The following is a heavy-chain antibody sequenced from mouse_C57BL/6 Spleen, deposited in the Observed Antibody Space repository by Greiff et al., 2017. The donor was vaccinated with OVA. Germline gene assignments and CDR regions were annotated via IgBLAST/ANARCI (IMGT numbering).Heavy chain of an antibody. V-gene: IGHV1-53*01. Sequence: QVQLQQPGTDLVKPGASVKLSCKASGYTFTSYWMHWVKQRPGQGLEWIGNINPSNGGTNYNEKFKSKATLTVDRSSSTAYMQLSSLTSEDSAVYYCARLTGTEGENFDYWGQGTTLTVSS. CDR1: GYTFTSYW. CDR2: INPSNGGT. J-gene: IGHJ2*01. CDR3: ARLTGTEGENFDY. D-gene: IGHD4-1*01.